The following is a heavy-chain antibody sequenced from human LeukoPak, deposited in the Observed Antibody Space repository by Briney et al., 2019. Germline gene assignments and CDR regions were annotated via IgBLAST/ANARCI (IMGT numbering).Heavy chain of an antibody. CDR1: GFTFSSYA. Sequence: GGSLRLSCAASGFTFSSYAMTWVRQAPGKGLEWVSTISGSGVGTYYADSVKGRFTISRDNAKNTLYLQMNSLRAEDTAVYYCARGPNYGTFDYWGQGTLVTVSS. D-gene: IGHD4-17*01. CDR3: ARGPNYGTFDY. CDR2: ISGSGVGT. J-gene: IGHJ4*02. V-gene: IGHV3-23*01.